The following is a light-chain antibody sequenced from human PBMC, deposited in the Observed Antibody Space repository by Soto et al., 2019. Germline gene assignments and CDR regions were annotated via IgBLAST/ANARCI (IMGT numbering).Light chain of an antibody. Sequence: DIQMTQSPSSLSASVGERVTITCRASQSIASRLNWYQQKPGSAPKLLIYGASTLESGVPSRFSGSGSGTDFTLTVSSLQVEDFATYYCQQTDTIPRTFGQGTKVDIK. J-gene: IGKJ1*01. CDR3: QQTDTIPRT. CDR2: GAS. V-gene: IGKV1-39*01. CDR1: QSIASR.